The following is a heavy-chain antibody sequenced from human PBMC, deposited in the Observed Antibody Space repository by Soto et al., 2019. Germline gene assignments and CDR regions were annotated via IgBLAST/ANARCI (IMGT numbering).Heavy chain of an antibody. J-gene: IGHJ6*03. CDR3: AKMAGDFWSGYYTHVTEAYYYYYYMDV. V-gene: IGHV3-9*01. D-gene: IGHD3-3*01. Sequence: GGSLRLSCAASGFTFDDYAMHWVRQAPGKGLEWVSGISWNSGSIGYADSVKGRFTISRDNAKNSLYLQMNSLRAEDTALYYCAKMAGDFWSGYYTHVTEAYYYYYYMDVWGKGTTVTVSS. CDR1: GFTFDDYA. CDR2: ISWNSGSI.